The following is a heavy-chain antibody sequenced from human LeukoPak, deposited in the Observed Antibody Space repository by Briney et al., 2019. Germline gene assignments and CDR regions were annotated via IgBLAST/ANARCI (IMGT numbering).Heavy chain of an antibody. Sequence: GGSLRLSCAASGFTFDDYAMHWVRQAPGKGLEWVSGISWNSGSIGYADSVKGRFTISRDNAKNSLYLQMNSLRAEDTALYYCAKDFNFGGSYYYYGMDVWGQGTTVTVSS. J-gene: IGHJ6*02. CDR2: ISWNSGSI. V-gene: IGHV3-9*01. CDR1: GFTFDDYA. CDR3: AKDFNFGGSYYYYGMDV. D-gene: IGHD3-16*01.